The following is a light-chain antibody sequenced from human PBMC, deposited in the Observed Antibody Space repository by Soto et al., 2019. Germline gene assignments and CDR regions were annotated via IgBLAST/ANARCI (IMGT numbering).Light chain of an antibody. J-gene: IGKJ2*01. Sequence: DIVLTQSPGTLSLSPGERATLSCRASQSISGTHLAWYQHRPGQAPRPLIYATSNRATGVPDRFSGSGSGTDFTLTISRLEPEDFAVYFCRQYDSSPPMYTFGQGTQLEIK. CDR1: QSISGTH. V-gene: IGKV3-20*01. CDR2: ATS. CDR3: RQYDSSPPMYT.